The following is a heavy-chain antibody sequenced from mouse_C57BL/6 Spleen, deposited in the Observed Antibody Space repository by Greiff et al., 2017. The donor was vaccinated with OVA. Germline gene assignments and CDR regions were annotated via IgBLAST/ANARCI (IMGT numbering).Heavy chain of an antibody. Sequence: QVQLQQPGAELVKPGASVKMSCKASGYTFTSYWITWVKQRPGHGLEWIGDIYPGSGSTNYNEKFKSKATLTVDTSSSTAYMQLSSLTSEDSAVYYCARRGTTVVAVDYWGQGTTLTVSS. V-gene: IGHV1-55*01. D-gene: IGHD1-1*01. CDR2: IYPGSGST. J-gene: IGHJ2*01. CDR3: ARRGTTVVAVDY. CDR1: GYTFTSYW.